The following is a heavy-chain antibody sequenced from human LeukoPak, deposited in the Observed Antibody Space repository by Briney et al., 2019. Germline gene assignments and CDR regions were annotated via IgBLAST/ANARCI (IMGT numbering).Heavy chain of an antibody. Sequence: SETLSLTCVVYGGSFSGSYWSWIRQPPGKGLEWIGEIKYSGSTTYNPSLKSRVTISADTSKNQFSLKLSSVTAADTAVYYCARSAGDYYGSGRHDYWGQGTLVTVSS. J-gene: IGHJ4*02. V-gene: IGHV4-34*01. CDR2: IKYSGST. D-gene: IGHD3-10*01. CDR1: GGSFSGSY. CDR3: ARSAGDYYGSGRHDY.